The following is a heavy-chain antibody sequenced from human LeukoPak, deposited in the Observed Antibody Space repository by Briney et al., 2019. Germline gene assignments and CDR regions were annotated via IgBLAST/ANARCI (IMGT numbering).Heavy chain of an antibody. CDR1: EFSISSCYY. J-gene: IGHJ4*02. Sequence: SGTLSLTCAASEFSISSCYYWCLSRRPAGKRLEWIGSVYHSGSTHYSPSLKCRVTIAVDTSKSKFSLKLSSVTAADTAVYYWARNDSSGYFYYRGQGTLVTVSS. CDR3: ARNDSSGYFYY. D-gene: IGHD3-22*01. V-gene: IGHV4-38-2*01. CDR2: VYHSGST.